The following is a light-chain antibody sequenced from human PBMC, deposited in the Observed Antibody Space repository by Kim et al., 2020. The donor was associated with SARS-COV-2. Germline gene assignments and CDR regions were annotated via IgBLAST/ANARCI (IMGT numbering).Light chain of an antibody. CDR1: QDIGTS. J-gene: IGKJ1*01. CDR3: QQFKSYPPT. V-gene: IGKV1-13*02. Sequence: AIQLTQSPSSLSASLGDRVTITCRASQDIGTSLAWFRQRPGKAPQLLMHGTSTLESGVPSEFTGSGSGTDFTLTISSLQPEDFATYYCQQFKSYPPTFGQGTKVDIK. CDR2: GTS.